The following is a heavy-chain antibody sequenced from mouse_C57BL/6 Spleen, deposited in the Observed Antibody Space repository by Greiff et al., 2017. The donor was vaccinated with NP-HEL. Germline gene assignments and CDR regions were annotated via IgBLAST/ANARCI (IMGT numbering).Heavy chain of an antibody. CDR2: INPSSGYT. CDR3: AKDDYDYGQAWFAY. D-gene: IGHD2-4*01. V-gene: IGHV1-7*01. J-gene: IGHJ3*01. Sequence: VKLVESGAELAKPGASVKLSCKASGYTFTSYWMHWVKQRPGQGLEWIGYINPSSGYTKYNQKFKDKATLTADKSSSTAYMQLSSLTYEDSAVYCCAKDDYDYGQAWFAYWGQGTLVTVSA. CDR1: GYTFTSYW.